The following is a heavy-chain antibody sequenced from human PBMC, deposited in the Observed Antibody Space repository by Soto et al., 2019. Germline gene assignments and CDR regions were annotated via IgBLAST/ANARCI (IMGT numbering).Heavy chain of an antibody. J-gene: IGHJ1*01. V-gene: IGHV4-30-2*01. CDR3: ARGLAAAAGPEYFQH. CDR1: GGSISSGGYS. CDR2: IYHSGST. Sequence: QLQLQESGSGLVKPSQTLSLTCAVSGGSISSGGYSWSWIRQPPGKGLEWIGYIYHSGSTYYNPSLKSQVTISVDRSKNQFSLKLSSVAAADTAVYYCARGLAAAAGPEYFQHWGQGTLVTVSS. D-gene: IGHD6-13*01.